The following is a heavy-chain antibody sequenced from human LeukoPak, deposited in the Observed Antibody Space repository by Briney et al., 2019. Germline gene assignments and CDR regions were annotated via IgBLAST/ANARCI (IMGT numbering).Heavy chain of an antibody. CDR3: THHVDWFDP. V-gene: IGHV3-15*01. CDR2: IKSKTDGGTT. J-gene: IGHJ5*02. CDR1: GIFFEHYD. Sequence: GGSLRLSCSASGIFFEHYDMSWVRQAPGKGLEWVGRIKSKTDGGTTDYAAPVKGRFTISRDDSKNTLYLQMNSLKTEDTAVYYCTHHVDWFDPWGQGTLVTVSS.